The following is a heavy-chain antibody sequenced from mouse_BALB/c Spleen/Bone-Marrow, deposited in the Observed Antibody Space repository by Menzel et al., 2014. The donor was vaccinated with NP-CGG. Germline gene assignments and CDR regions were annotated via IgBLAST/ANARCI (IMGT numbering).Heavy chain of an antibody. CDR3: ARNYDYDGGYCAMDY. Sequence: QVQLQQSGAQVAKPGVSVKMPCKASGYAFTSYWMHWVKQRPGQGLEWIGYINPITGYTEYNQKFRDKATLTADKSSSTAYMQLSSLTSEDSAVYYCARNYDYDGGYCAMDYWGQGTSVTVSS. V-gene: IGHV1-7*01. J-gene: IGHJ4*01. D-gene: IGHD2-4*01. CDR2: INPITGYT. CDR1: GYAFTSYW.